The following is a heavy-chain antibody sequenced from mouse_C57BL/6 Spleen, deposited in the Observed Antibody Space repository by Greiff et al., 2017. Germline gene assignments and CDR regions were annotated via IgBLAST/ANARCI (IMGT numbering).Heavy chain of an antibody. J-gene: IGHJ4*01. CDR3: ARGYDRAMDY. CDR2: IDPSDSYT. V-gene: IGHV1-59*01. D-gene: IGHD2-2*01. CDR1: GYTFTSYW. Sequence: QVQLQQPGAELVRPGTSVKLSCKASGYTFTSYWMHWVKQRPGQGLEWIGVIDPSDSYTNYNQKFKGKATLTVDTSSSTAYMQLSSLTSEDSAVYYCARGYDRAMDYWGQGTSVTVSS.